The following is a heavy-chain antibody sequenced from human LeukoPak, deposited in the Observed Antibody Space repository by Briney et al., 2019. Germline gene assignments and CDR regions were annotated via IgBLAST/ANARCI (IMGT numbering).Heavy chain of an antibody. V-gene: IGHV4-30-4*01. CDR2: IYYSGST. D-gene: IGHD3-22*01. Sequence: PSETLSLTCTVFGGSISSGDYYWSWIRQPPGKGLEWIGYIYYSGSTYYNPSLKSRVTISLDTSKNQFSLKLSSVTAADTAVYYCVRDYDSSGSFDYWGQGTLVTVSS. CDR1: GGSISSGDYY. J-gene: IGHJ4*02. CDR3: VRDYDSSGSFDY.